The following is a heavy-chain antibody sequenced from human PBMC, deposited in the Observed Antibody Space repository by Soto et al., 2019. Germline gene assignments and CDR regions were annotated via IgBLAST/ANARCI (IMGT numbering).Heavy chain of an antibody. Sequence: ASVKVSCKASGYTFTSYGISWVRQAPGQGLEWMGWISAYNGNTNYAQKLQGRVTMTTDTPTSTAYMELRSLRSDDTAVYYCARDGIRITIFGVVNHDAFDIWGQGTMVTVS. CDR3: ARDGIRITIFGVVNHDAFDI. J-gene: IGHJ3*02. D-gene: IGHD3-3*01. CDR1: GYTFTSYG. V-gene: IGHV1-18*01. CDR2: ISAYNGNT.